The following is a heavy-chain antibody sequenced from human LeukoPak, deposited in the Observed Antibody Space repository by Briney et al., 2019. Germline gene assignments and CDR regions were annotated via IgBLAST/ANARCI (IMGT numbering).Heavy chain of an antibody. Sequence: SVEVSCKASGGTFSSYAISWVRQAPGQGLEWMGGIIPIFGTANYAQKFQGRVTITTDESTSTAYMELSSLRSEDTAVYYCARQGSSGWWVFGYWGQGTLVTVPS. CDR3: ARQGSSGWWVFGY. J-gene: IGHJ4*02. V-gene: IGHV1-69*05. CDR1: GGTFSSYA. D-gene: IGHD6-19*01. CDR2: IIPIFGTA.